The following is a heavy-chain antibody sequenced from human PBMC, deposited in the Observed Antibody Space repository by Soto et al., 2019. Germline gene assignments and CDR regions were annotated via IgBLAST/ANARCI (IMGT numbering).Heavy chain of an antibody. J-gene: IGHJ4*02. CDR3: MGWIRDYNGNTNYAQKLQGRVTMTTDTSTSTAYMELRSLRSDDTAVYYCARDRPRNPLGEGDFDY. Sequence: GGSLRLSCAASGFTFSSYWMSWVRQAPGKGLEWVANIKQDGSEKYYVDSVKGRFTISRDNAKNSLYLQMNSLRAEATAVFEWMGWIRDYNGNTNYAQKLQGRVTMTTDTSTSTAYMELRSLRSDDTAVYYCARDRPRNPLGEGDFDYWGQGTLVTVSS. D-gene: IGHD3-10*01. V-gene: IGHV3-7*01. CDR1: GFTFSSYW. CDR2: IKQDGSEK.